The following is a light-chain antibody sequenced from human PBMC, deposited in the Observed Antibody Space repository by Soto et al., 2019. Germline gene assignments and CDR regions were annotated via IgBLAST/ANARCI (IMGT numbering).Light chain of an antibody. V-gene: IGKV3-15*01. Sequence: VVMTQSPATLSVSPGERATLSCRASQSVSSNLAWYQHKHGQAPRLLIYAASTRATGIPARFSGSGSGTEFTLTISSLQSEDFAVYYCQQYDNWPPITFGQGTRLEIK. CDR1: QSVSSN. J-gene: IGKJ5*01. CDR2: AAS. CDR3: QQYDNWPPIT.